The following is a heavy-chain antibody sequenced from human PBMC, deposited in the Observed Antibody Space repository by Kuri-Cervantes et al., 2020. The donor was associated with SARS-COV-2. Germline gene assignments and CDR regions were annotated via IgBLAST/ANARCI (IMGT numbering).Heavy chain of an antibody. J-gene: IGHJ4*02. CDR1: GFPFNDYY. V-gene: IGHV3-11*04. Sequence: GGSLRLSCAASGFPFNDYYFTWIRQAPGKGLEWVSSIRPSGGSKFYADSVKGRFTISRDNSKNTLYLQMNSLRAEDTAVYYCARGGHVVVIAPVDYWGQGTLVIVSS. D-gene: IGHD2-21*01. CDR3: ARGGHVVVIAPVDY. CDR2: IRPSGGSK.